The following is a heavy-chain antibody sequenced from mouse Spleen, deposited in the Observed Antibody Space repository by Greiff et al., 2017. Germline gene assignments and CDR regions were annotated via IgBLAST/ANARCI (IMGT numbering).Heavy chain of an antibody. CDR3: TRRLRDFDY. Sequence: QVQLQQPGAELVKPGASVKMSCKASGYTFTSYWMHWVKQRPGQGLEWIGVIDPSDSYTSYNQKFKGKATLTVDTSSSTAYMQLSSLTSEDSAVYYCTRRLRDFDYWGQGTTLTVSS. D-gene: IGHD3-3*01. CDR2: IDPSDSYT. CDR1: GYTFTSYW. J-gene: IGHJ2*01. V-gene: IGHV1S127*01.